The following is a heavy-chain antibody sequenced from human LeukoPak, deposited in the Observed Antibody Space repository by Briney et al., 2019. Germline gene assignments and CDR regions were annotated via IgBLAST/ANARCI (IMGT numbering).Heavy chain of an antibody. CDR2: ISYDGSNK. D-gene: IGHD1-26*01. V-gene: IGHV3-30*18. CDR3: AKGELPYGN. CDR1: GFTFSSYG. J-gene: IGHJ4*02. Sequence: PGRSLRLSCAASGFTFSSYGMHWVRQAPGKGLEWVAVISYDGSNKYYADSVKGRFTISRDNSKNTLYLQMNSLRAEDTAVYYCAKGELPYGNWGQGTLVTVSS.